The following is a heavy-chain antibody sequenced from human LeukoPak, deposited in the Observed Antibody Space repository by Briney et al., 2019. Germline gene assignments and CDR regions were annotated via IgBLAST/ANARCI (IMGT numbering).Heavy chain of an antibody. J-gene: IGHJ4*02. CDR2: IYYNGST. D-gene: IGHD3-10*01. V-gene: IGHV4-59*04. CDR3: AAFAPGSSYRGLY. Sequence: SETLSLTCSVSGGSISGYYWSWIRQPPGKGLEWIGFIYYNGSTNYNPSLKSRVTMSIDTSKNQLSLKLTSLTAADTAVYYCAAFAPGSSYRGLYWGQGTQVTVSS. CDR1: GGSISGYY.